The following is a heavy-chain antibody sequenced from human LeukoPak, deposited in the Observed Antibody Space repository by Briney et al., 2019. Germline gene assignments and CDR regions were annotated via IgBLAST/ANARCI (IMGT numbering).Heavy chain of an antibody. J-gene: IGHJ4*02. CDR2: INQSGST. CDR1: CGSFSGYY. Sequence: SETLSLTCAVYCGSFSGYYWSWVRQPPGKWLEWIGEINQSGSTNYNTSLKSRVTISVDTSKNQFSLKLSSVTAADTAVYYCARRGRGLRYYYDSSGYYLFDYWGQGTLVTVSS. D-gene: IGHD3-22*01. CDR3: ARRGRGLRYYYDSSGYYLFDY. V-gene: IGHV4-34*01.